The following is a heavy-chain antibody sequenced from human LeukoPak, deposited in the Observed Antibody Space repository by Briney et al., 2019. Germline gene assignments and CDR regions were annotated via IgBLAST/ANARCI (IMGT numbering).Heavy chain of an antibody. J-gene: IGHJ2*01. CDR3: ARDTSGYCSTSRCYGSWYFDL. V-gene: IGHV4-39*02. D-gene: IGHD2-2*01. CDR1: GGSISSSSYY. Sequence: LETLSLTCTVSGGSISSSSYYWGWIRQPPGKGLEWIGSIYYSGSTYYNPSLKSQVTISVDTSKNQFSLRLSSVTAADTAVYYCARDTSGYCSTSRCYGSWYFDLWGRGTLVTVSS. CDR2: IYYSGST.